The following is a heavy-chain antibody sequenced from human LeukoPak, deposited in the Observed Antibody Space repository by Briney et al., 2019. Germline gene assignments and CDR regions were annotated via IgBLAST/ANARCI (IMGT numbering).Heavy chain of an antibody. V-gene: IGHV1-2*02. CDR3: ARADRLHGGPYLIGP. D-gene: IGHD2-21*01. CDR1: GSSFTDYY. J-gene: IGHJ5*02. Sequence: ASVKVSCKTSGSSFTDYYMHWVRQAPGQRLEWLGWINTNSGGTSSAQKFQGRVTMTRDTSITTVYMEVRWLTSDDTAIYYCARADRLHGGPYLIGPWGQGTLVTVSS. CDR2: INTNSGGT.